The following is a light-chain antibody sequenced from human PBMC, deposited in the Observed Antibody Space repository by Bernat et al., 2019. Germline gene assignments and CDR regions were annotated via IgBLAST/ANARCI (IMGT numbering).Light chain of an antibody. CDR2: KAS. V-gene: IGKV1-5*03. CDR1: QSIRSW. CDR3: QEYRSVSWT. Sequence: DIQMIQSPSTLSASVGDRVTITCRASQSIRSWLAWYQHKPVKATKLLIYKASSLESGVPSRFSGSGSGTEFTLTISSLQPDDLATYYCQEYRSVSWTFGRGTKGEIK. J-gene: IGKJ1*01.